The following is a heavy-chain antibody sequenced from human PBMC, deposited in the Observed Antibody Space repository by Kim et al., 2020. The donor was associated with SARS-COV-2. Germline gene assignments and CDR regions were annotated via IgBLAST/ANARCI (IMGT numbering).Heavy chain of an antibody. D-gene: IGHD3-10*01. V-gene: IGHV4-59*01. CDR2: IYYSGST. Sequence: SETLSLTCTVSGGSISSYYWSWIRQPPGKGLEWIGYIYYSGSTNYNPSLKSRVTIAVDTSKNQFSLTLSSVTAADTAVYYCARDPPTTYYYGSGSYGGFDPWGQGTLVTVSS. CDR3: ARDPPTTYYYGSGSYGGFDP. CDR1: GGSISSYY. J-gene: IGHJ5*02.